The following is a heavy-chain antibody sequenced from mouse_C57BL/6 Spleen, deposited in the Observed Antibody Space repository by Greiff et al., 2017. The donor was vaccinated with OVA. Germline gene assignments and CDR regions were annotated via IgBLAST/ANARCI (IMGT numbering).Heavy chain of an antibody. CDR3: ARGVLTGYAMDY. Sequence: VKLQQPGTELVKPGASVKLSCKASGYTFTSYWMHWVKQRPGQGLEWIGNINPSNGGTNYNEKFKSKATLTVDKSSSTAYMQLSSLTSEDSAVYYCARGVLTGYAMDYWGQGTSVTVSS. V-gene: IGHV1-53*01. CDR2: INPSNGGT. CDR1: GYTFTSYW. D-gene: IGHD4-1*01. J-gene: IGHJ4*01.